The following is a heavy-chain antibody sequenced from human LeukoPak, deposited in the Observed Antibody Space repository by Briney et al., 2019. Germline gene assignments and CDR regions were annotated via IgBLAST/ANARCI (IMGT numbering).Heavy chain of an antibody. CDR2: INPNSGGT. Sequence: GASVKVSCKASGYTFTGYYVHWVRQAPGQGLEWMGWINPNSGGTNYAQKFQGRVTMTRDTSISTAYMELSRLRSDDTAVYYCARGPGGYYDSSGYSGALDYWGQGTLVTVSS. V-gene: IGHV1-2*02. D-gene: IGHD3-22*01. CDR1: GYTFTGYY. CDR3: ARGPGGYYDSSGYSGALDY. J-gene: IGHJ4*02.